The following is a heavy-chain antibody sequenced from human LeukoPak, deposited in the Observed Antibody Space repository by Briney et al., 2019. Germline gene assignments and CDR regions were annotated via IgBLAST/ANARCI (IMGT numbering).Heavy chain of an antibody. CDR3: AKGSSWPFDP. CDR2: ISGSGGST. CDR1: GFTVSDYY. V-gene: IGHV3-23*01. J-gene: IGHJ5*02. Sequence: GGSLRLSCAASGFTVSDYYMSWIRQAPGKGLEWVSAISGSGGSTYYADSVKGRFTISRDNSKNTLYLQMNSLKAEDTAVYYFAKGSSWPFDPWGQGNLVTVSS. D-gene: IGHD6-13*01.